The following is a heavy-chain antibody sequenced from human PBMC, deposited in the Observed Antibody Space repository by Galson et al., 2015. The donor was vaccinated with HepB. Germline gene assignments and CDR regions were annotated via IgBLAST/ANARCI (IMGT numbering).Heavy chain of an antibody. D-gene: IGHD3-3*01. Sequence: SLRLSCAASGFTFSSYDMHWVRQATGKGLEWVSAIGTAGDTYYPGSVKGRFTISRENAKNSLYLQMNSLRAGDTAVYYCARGLYYDFWSGYYLPGWYFDLWGRGTLVTVSS. J-gene: IGHJ2*01. V-gene: IGHV3-13*01. CDR1: GFTFSSYD. CDR3: ARGLYYDFWSGYYLPGWYFDL. CDR2: IGTAGDT.